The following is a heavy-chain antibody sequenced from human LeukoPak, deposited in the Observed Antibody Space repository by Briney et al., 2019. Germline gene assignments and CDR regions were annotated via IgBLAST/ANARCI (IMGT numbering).Heavy chain of an antibody. CDR2: IYPDDSEI. Sequence: GESLKISCKGSGYRFTNYWIGWVRQMPGKGLEWMGIIYPDDSEIRWSPSFRGQVTISADTSITTAYPQWSSLKASDTAIYYCARRAHGKNWFDSWGQGTQVVVSS. CDR1: GYRFTNYW. CDR3: ARRAHGKNWFDS. J-gene: IGHJ5*01. V-gene: IGHV5-51*01.